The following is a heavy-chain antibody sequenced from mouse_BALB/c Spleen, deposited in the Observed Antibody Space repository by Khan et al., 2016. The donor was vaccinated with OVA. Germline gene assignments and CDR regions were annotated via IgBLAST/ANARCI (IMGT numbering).Heavy chain of an antibody. CDR3: ARSHLLWLYAMDF. V-gene: IGHV1S34*01. D-gene: IGHD2-2*01. Sequence: LVKTGASVKISCKASGYSFTGYYMHWVKQSHGKRLEWMGYISCYNGATTYNQKFKGKATFTVDTSYSTAYMQLNSLTFEDSAVYYCARSHLLWLYAMDFWGQGTSVTVSS. CDR2: ISCYNGAT. J-gene: IGHJ4*01. CDR1: GYSFTGYY.